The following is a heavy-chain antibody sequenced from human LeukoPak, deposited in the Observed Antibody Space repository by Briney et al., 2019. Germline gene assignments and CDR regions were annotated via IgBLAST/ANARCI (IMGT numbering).Heavy chain of an antibody. J-gene: IGHJ4*02. CDR1: GGSVSSGYYY. CDR2: IYTTGST. Sequence: NPSETLSLTCTVSGGSVSSGYYYWSWIRQPAGKGLEWIGRIYTTGSTDYNSSLKSRVTISVDTSKNQISLKLSSVTAADTAVYFCARARYSAAADYWGQGTLVTVSS. D-gene: IGHD1-26*01. CDR3: ARARYSAAADY. V-gene: IGHV4-61*02.